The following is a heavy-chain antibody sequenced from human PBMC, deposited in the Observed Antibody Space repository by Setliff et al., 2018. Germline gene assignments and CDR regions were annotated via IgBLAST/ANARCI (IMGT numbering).Heavy chain of an antibody. CDR1: GFTFSTYY. CDR2: ISSSSTI. V-gene: IGHV3-11*01. J-gene: IGHJ4*02. CDR3: ARTTGYRLEGDFDY. Sequence: GGSLRLSCAASGFTFSTYYMSWIRQAPGKGLEWVSSISSSSTIYYADSVKGRFTISRDNAKNSLYLQMTSLRAEDTAIYYCARTTGYRLEGDFDYWGQGTLVTVSS. D-gene: IGHD3-16*01.